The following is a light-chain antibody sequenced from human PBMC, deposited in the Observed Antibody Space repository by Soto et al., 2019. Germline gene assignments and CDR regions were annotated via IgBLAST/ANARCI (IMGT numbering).Light chain of an antibody. CDR1: QSVITN. Sequence: EIVITQSPATLSVSPGERATLSCRASQSVITNLAWYQQKPGQAPRLLIYGASTRAAIIPARFSGSGSGTEFTLTISSLQSEDFAVYFCHQYNDGPGGTFGQGTKVDIK. V-gene: IGKV3-15*01. J-gene: IGKJ1*01. CDR2: GAS. CDR3: HQYNDGPGGT.